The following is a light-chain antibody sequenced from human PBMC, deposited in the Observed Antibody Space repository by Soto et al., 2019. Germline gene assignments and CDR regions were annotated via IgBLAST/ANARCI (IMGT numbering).Light chain of an antibody. CDR1: TSDVGGYDY. J-gene: IGLJ2*01. Sequence: QSALTQPASVSGSPGQSITISCTGTTSDVGGYDYVSWYQQHPGQAPKLMIFDVSDRPSGVSNRFSGSKSDNTASLTISGLQPEDEADYYCSSYSSSTTLVFCGGTKLTVL. CDR3: SSYSSSTTLV. CDR2: DVS. V-gene: IGLV2-14*03.